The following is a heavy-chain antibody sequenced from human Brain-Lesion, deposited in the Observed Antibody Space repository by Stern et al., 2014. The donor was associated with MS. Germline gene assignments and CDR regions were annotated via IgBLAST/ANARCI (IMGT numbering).Heavy chain of an antibody. D-gene: IGHD3-10*01. V-gene: IGHV1-2*02. J-gene: IGHJ6*02. Sequence: VQLVESGAEVKKPGASVKVSCKASGYTFTGYYMYWVRQAPGQGLEWMGWINPNSGDTHYAQKFQGRVTMTRDTSITTAYMELSRLRSDDTAVYYCARGYYGSGRPQKGMDVWGQGTTVTVSS. CDR1: GYTFTGYY. CDR2: INPNSGDT. CDR3: ARGYYGSGRPQKGMDV.